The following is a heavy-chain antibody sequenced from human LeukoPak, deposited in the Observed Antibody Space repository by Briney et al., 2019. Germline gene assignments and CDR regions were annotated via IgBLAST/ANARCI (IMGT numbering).Heavy chain of an antibody. J-gene: IGHJ5*02. CDR1: GASVSSSSYY. CDR2: ISYSGTN. V-gene: IGHV4-39*01. D-gene: IGHD7-27*01. CDR3: ASLGTLRS. Sequence: SETLSLTCTVSGASVSSSSYYWGWIRQPPGKGLEWIGSISYSGTNYKNPSLKSRVSISIDTSKNQFSVELTSVTAADTAMYYCASLGTLRSWGQGTLVTVSS.